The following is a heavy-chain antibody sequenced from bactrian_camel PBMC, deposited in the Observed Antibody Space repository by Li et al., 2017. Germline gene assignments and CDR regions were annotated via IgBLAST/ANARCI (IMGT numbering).Heavy chain of an antibody. CDR1: GYTDNFNS. CDR3: ASSQALAACDNPLAYHS. CDR2: FYSDGTT. D-gene: IGHD1*01. J-gene: IGHJ4*01. Sequence: HVQLVESGGGSVQAGGALRLSCAADGYTDNFNSMGWFRQAPGKEREGVATFYSDGTTYVCADSVKGRFTISRDNAKNTVYLQMNSLKPEDTAMYYCASSQALAACDNPLAYHSWGQGTQVTVSS. V-gene: IGHV3S53*01.